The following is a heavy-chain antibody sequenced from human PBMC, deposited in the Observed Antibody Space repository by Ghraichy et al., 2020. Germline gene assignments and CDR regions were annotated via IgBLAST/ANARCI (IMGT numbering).Heavy chain of an antibody. J-gene: IGHJ4*02. Sequence: SETLSLTCAVYGGSFSGYYWSWIRQPPGKGLEWIGEINHSGSTNYNPSLKSRVTISVDTSKNQFSLKLSSVTAADTAVYYCARGLTRPGGYCSSTSCYRSKHFDYWGQGTLVTVSS. CDR1: GGSFSGYY. CDR3: ARGLTRPGGYCSSTSCYRSKHFDY. CDR2: INHSGST. D-gene: IGHD2-2*01. V-gene: IGHV4-34*01.